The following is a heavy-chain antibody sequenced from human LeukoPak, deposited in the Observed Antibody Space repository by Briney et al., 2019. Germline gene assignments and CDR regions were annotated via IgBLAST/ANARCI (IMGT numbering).Heavy chain of an antibody. D-gene: IGHD4-17*01. CDR2: INYSGST. Sequence: PSQTLSLTCTVSGGSISSGGYYWSWIRQHQGKGLEWIGYINYSGSTYYNPSLKSRVTISVDTSKNQFSLKLSSVTAADTAVYYCAREATTVTTDDYGMDVWGQGTTVTVSS. CDR3: AREATTVTTDDYGMDV. CDR1: GGSISSGGYY. J-gene: IGHJ6*02. V-gene: IGHV4-31*03.